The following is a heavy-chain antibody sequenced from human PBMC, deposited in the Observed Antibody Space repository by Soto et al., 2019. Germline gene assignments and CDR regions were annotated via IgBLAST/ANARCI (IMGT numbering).Heavy chain of an antibody. CDR1: GGFILSSSYY. J-gene: IGHJ4*02. Sequence: SETLSLTCSVSGGFILSSSYYWGWIRQPPGKGLEWIGSIYYSGSTYYNPSLKTRVTISADTSKNRFSLKLNSVTASDTAVYYCASLDHYDISGIMGPDYWGQGTLVTVSS. CDR2: IYYSGST. CDR3: ASLDHYDISGIMGPDY. D-gene: IGHD3-22*01. V-gene: IGHV4-39*01.